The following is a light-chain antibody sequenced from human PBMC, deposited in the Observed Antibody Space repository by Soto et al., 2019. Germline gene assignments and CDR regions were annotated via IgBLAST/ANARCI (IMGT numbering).Light chain of an antibody. J-gene: IGKJ5*01. Sequence: EIVLTQSPATLSLSPGERDTLSCRASQSVGNYLAWYQQKPGQAPRLLIYDASNRAPGIPARFSGSGSGTDFTLTINSLEPEDFAIYYCQHRSTWPPVTFGQGTRLEIK. CDR2: DAS. V-gene: IGKV3-11*01. CDR1: QSVGNY. CDR3: QHRSTWPPVT.